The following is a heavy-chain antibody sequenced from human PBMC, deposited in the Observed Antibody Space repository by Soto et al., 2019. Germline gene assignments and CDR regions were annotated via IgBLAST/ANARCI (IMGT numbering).Heavy chain of an antibody. Sequence: PGGSLRLSXAASGFTFSSYGMHWVRQAPGKGLEWVAVISYDGSNKYYADSVKGRFTISRDNSKNTLYLQMNSLRAEDTAVYYCAKDQARAPPRYYYGMDVWGQGTTVTVSS. CDR1: GFTFSSYG. D-gene: IGHD5-12*01. J-gene: IGHJ6*02. CDR3: AKDQARAPPRYYYGMDV. V-gene: IGHV3-30*18. CDR2: ISYDGSNK.